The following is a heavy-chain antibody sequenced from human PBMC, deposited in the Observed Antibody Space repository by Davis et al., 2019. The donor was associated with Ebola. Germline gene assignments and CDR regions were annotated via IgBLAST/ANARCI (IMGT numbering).Heavy chain of an antibody. V-gene: IGHV1-69-2*01. CDR2: VDPKAGKT. CDR1: GYIFSDFY. D-gene: IGHD3-9*01. Sequence: ASVKVSCKGSGYIFSDFYMHWVQGVPGKGLEWVGLVDPKAGKTVYAEQFKDRVTITADKSTDTVYMEPSSLRYEDTAVYYCATLDILTAYVSYAMDVWGQGTTVTVS. CDR3: ATLDILTAYVSYAMDV. J-gene: IGHJ6*02.